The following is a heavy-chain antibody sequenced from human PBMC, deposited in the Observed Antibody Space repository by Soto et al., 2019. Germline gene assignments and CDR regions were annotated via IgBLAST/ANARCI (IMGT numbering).Heavy chain of an antibody. Sequence: PSETLSLTCTVSGGSISSYYWSWIRQPPGKGLEWIGYIYYSGSTNYNPSLKSRVTISVDTSKNQFSLKLSSVTAADTAVYYCARVEPIYRGYYDFWSGPPPGYHYWGQGTLVTVSS. CDR1: GGSISSYY. CDR3: ARVEPIYRGYYDFWSGPPPGYHY. D-gene: IGHD3-3*01. J-gene: IGHJ4*02. CDR2: IYYSGST. V-gene: IGHV4-59*01.